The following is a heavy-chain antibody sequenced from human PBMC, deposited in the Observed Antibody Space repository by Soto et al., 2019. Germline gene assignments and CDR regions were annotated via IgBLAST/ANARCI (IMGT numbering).Heavy chain of an antibody. CDR2: ISHDETTK. CDR1: GFTFSNYA. J-gene: IGHJ4*02. D-gene: IGHD5-12*01. V-gene: IGHV3-30-3*01. CDR3: ARTRNYIVATPPDY. Sequence: QVQLVESGGGVVQPGKSLRLSCAASGFTFSNYALHWVRQAPGKGLEWVAVISHDETTKYYVDSVKGRFTISRDNSKNTLYLQMNSLRVEDTAVYYCARTRNYIVATPPDYWGQRTLVTVSS.